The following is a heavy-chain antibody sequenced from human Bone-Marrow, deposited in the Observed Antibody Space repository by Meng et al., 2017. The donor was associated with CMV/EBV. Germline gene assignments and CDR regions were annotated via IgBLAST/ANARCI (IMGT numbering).Heavy chain of an antibody. CDR1: GFPFDDYA. CDR3: AKDMKGYCSDNSCYTEGMDV. J-gene: IGHJ6*01. Sequence: SLKISCTTSGFPFDDYAMHWVRQVPGKGLEWVSVISWDSGIKAYADSVKGRFTISRDNAKNSLYLQMNSLRTDDSALYHCAKDMKGYCSDNSCYTEGMDVWGQGTTVTVYS. D-gene: IGHD2-15*01. V-gene: IGHV3-9*01. CDR2: ISWDSGIK.